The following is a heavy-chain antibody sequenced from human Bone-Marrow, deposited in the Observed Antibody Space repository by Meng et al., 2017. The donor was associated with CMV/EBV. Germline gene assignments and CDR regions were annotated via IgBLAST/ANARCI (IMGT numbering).Heavy chain of an antibody. J-gene: IGHJ2*01. Sequence: GESLKISCAASGFTFSSYSMNWVRQAPGKGLEWVSSISSSSSYIYYADSVKGRFTISRDNSKNTLYLQMNSLRAEDTAVYYCARDPAATGYWYFDRWGRGTPVPVSS. D-gene: IGHD2-2*01. CDR2: ISSSSSYI. CDR1: GFTFSSYS. V-gene: IGHV3-21*01. CDR3: ARDPAATGYWYFDR.